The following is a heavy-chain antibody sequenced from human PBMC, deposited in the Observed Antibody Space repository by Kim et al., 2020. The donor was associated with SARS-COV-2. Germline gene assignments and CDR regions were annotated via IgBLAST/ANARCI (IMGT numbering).Heavy chain of an antibody. CDR2: ISNDVSNK. CDR1: GFTFSSYG. CDR3: AKAAVGDSNGLDFFDY. J-gene: IGHJ4*01. D-gene: IGHD3-22*01. Sequence: GGSLRLSCAASGFTFSSYGMRWVRQAPGKGLEWVAVISNDVSNKNYADSVTGRFTISRDNSKNTMYLQMNSLRTEDTAVSECAKAAVGDSNGLDFFDYWG. V-gene: IGHV3-30*18.